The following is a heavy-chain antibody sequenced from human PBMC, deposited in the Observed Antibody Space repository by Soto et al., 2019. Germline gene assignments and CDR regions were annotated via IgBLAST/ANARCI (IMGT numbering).Heavy chain of an antibody. V-gene: IGHV1-46*01. J-gene: IGHJ4*02. D-gene: IGHD6-19*01. Sequence: GASVKVSCKASGYTFTSYYMHWVRQAPGQGLEWMGVINPNAGSTVYAQKFQGRVTMTRDTSTGTVYMDLSSLRSEDTAFYYCTTGRGGWYKEFDYWGQGTLVTVSS. CDR3: TTGRGGWYKEFDY. CDR2: INPNAGST. CDR1: GYTFTSYY.